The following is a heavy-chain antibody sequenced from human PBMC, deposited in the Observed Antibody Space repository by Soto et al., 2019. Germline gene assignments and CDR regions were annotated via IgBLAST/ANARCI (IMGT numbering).Heavy chain of an antibody. CDR3: ARDRDDYGSGNYYNRIDF. CDR2: INPSVGSP. D-gene: IGHD3-10*01. Sequence: ASVKVSCKASGYTFTSYYMHWVRQAPGQGLEWMGRINPSVGSPSYAQKFQGRVTITADASTSTAYMELSRLRSEDTAVYYCARDRDDYGSGNYYNRIDFWGQGTLVTVSS. V-gene: IGHV1-46*01. CDR1: GYTFTSYY. J-gene: IGHJ4*02.